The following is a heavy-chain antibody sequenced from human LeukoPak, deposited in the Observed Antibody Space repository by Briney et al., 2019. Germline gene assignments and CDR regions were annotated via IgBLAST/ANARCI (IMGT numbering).Heavy chain of an antibody. CDR1: GFTFSNYV. CDR2: TSYDGRNK. V-gene: IGHV3-30*18. D-gene: IGHD3-10*01. CDR3: AKDWGFRFDSGSYCEY. J-gene: IGHJ4*02. Sequence: GTSLRLSCGAFGFTFSNYVMHWVRQAPGKGLEWVASTSYDGRNKYYADSVKGRLTISRDNSKNTLYLQMNSLRAEDTAVYYCAKDWGFRFDSGSYCEYWGQGTLVTVPS.